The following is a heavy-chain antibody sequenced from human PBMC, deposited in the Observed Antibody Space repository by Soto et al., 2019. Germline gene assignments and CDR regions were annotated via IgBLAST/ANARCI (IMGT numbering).Heavy chain of an antibody. CDR3: AKDMVRGVIAGGMDV. D-gene: IGHD3-10*01. V-gene: IGHV3-43*01. CDR1: GFTFDDYT. Sequence: GGSLSLSCAASGFTFDDYTMHWVRQAPGKGLEWVSVISWDGGSTYYADSVKGRFTISRDNSKNSLYLQMNSLRTEDTALYYCAKDMVRGVIAGGMDVWGQGTTVTVSS. J-gene: IGHJ6*02. CDR2: ISWDGGST.